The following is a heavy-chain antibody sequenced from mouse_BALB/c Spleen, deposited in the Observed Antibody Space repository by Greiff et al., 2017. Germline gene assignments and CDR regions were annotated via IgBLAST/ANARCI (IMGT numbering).Heavy chain of an antibody. CDR2: ISSGGST. V-gene: IGHV5-6-5*01. CDR1: GFTFSSYA. Sequence: EVKLVESGGGLVKPGGSLKLSCAASGFTFSSYAMSWVRQTPEKRLEWVASISSGGSTYYPDSVKGRFTISRDNARNILYLQMSSLRSEDTAMYYCALYDYAWFAYWGQGTLVTVSA. CDR3: ALYDYAWFAY. D-gene: IGHD2-4*01. J-gene: IGHJ3*01.